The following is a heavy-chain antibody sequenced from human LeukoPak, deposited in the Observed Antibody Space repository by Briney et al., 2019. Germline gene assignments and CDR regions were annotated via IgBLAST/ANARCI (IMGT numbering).Heavy chain of an antibody. J-gene: IGHJ4*02. Sequence: GASVKVSCKASGYTFTSYGISWVRQAPGQGLEWMGWISIYSGNTNYARKFQDRISMTTDTSTNTAYMELRSLKSDDTAVYYCARDPGGTWGFDYWGQGALVTVSS. CDR3: ARDPGGTWGFDY. CDR1: GYTFTSYG. CDR2: ISIYSGNT. D-gene: IGHD7-27*01. V-gene: IGHV1-18*01.